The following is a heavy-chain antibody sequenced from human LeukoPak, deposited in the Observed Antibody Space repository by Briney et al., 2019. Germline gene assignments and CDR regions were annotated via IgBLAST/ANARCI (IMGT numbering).Heavy chain of an antibody. D-gene: IGHD3-10*01. CDR2: IYHSGST. V-gene: IGHV4-4*02. CDR1: GGSISSSHW. CDR3: ARRVVGSYFMVRNF. Sequence: SGTLSLTCAVSGGSISSSHWWSWVRQPPGNGLEWIGEIYHSGSTNCNPSLKSRDTISVDKSKNQFSLKLSSVTAADTAVYYCARRVVGSYFMVRNFWGQGTLVTVSS. J-gene: IGHJ4*02.